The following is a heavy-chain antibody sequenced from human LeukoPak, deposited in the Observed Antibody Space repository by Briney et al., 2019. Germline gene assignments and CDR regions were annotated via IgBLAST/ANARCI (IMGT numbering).Heavy chain of an antibody. CDR2: INHSGST. D-gene: IGHD3-3*01. CDR1: GGSFSGYY. Sequence: SETLSLTCAVYGGSFSGYYWSWIRQPPGKGLEWIGEINHSGSTNYNPSLKSRVTISVDTSKNQSSLKLGSVTAADTAVYYCARGFSDTIFGVVDDYWGQGTLVTVSS. J-gene: IGHJ4*02. CDR3: ARGFSDTIFGVVDDY. V-gene: IGHV4-34*01.